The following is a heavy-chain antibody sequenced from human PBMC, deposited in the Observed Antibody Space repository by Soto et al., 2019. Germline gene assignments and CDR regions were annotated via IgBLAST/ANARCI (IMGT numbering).Heavy chain of an antibody. CDR2: IYYSGST. V-gene: IGHV4-31*03. CDR3: ARDRQQHLGHWSFDL. CDR1: GGSISSDGYY. D-gene: IGHD6-13*01. Sequence: QVQLQESGPGLVKPSQTLSLTCTVSGGSISSDGYYWSWIRQHPGKGLEWFGYIYYSGSTYYNPSLKSRVTISVDTSKNQFSLKLRSVTAADTAVYYCARDRQQHLGHWSFDLWGRGTLVTVSS. J-gene: IGHJ2*01.